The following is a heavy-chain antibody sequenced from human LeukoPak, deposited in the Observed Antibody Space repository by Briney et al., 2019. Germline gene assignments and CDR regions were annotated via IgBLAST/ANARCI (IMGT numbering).Heavy chain of an antibody. CDR3: ARDIAARRFDY. Sequence: PGGSLRLSCAASGFTFSSHGMHWVRQAPGKGLEWVAVIWYDGSEKYYADSVKGRFTISRDNSKNILYLQMDSLRVEDTAVYYCARDIAARRFDYWGQGTLVTVSS. V-gene: IGHV3-33*01. J-gene: IGHJ4*02. CDR1: GFTFSSHG. D-gene: IGHD6-6*01. CDR2: IWYDGSEK.